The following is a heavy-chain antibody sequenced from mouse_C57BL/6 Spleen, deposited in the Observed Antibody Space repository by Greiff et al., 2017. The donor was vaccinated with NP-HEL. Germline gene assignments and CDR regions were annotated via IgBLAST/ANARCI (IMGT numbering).Heavy chain of an antibody. V-gene: IGHV1-50*01. D-gene: IGHD2-1*01. CDR3: ARYGNFFYAMDY. J-gene: IGHJ4*01. Sequence: QVQLQQSGAELVKPGASVKLSCKASGYTFTSYWMQWVKQRPGQGLEWIGEIDPSDSYTNYNQKFKGKATLTVDTSSSTAYMQLSSLTSEDSAVYYCARYGNFFYAMDYWGQGTSVTVSS. CDR2: IDPSDSYT. CDR1: GYTFTSYW.